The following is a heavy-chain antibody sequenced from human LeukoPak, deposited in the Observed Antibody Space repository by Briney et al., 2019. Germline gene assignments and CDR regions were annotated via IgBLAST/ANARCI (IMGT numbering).Heavy chain of an antibody. J-gene: IGHJ4*02. CDR1: GYTFNNYG. D-gene: IGHD3-10*01. V-gene: IGHV1-18*01. Sequence: ASVKVSCKASGYTFNNYGINWVRQAPGQGLEWMGWISAHNGYTKYAQKVQGRVTLTTDTSTSTAYMELKSLKSDDTAIYYCARGGSFGTYWGQGTLVTVSS. CDR2: ISAHNGYT. CDR3: ARGGSFGTY.